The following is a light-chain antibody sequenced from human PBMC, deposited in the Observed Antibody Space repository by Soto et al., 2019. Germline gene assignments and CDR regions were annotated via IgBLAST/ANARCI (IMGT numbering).Light chain of an antibody. CDR3: NSYTSSSTYV. CDR1: SSDVGYYDY. Sequence: QSALTQTASVSGSPGQSITISCTGTSSDVGYYDYVSWYQQHPDKAPQLMIYQVSHRPSGISHRFSGSKSGNTASLTISGLQAEDEADYYCNSYTSSSTYVFGTGTKVTVL. CDR2: QVS. J-gene: IGLJ1*01. V-gene: IGLV2-14*01.